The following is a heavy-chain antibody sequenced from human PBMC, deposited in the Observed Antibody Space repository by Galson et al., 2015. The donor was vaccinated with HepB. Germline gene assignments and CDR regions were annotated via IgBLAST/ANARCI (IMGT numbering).Heavy chain of an antibody. CDR2: ISPYTRRT. V-gene: IGHV1-18*01. D-gene: IGHD2-15*01. CDR3: ARGALIVVVGATQNNWFDP. Sequence: SVKVSCKASGYTFSSYSITWVRQAPGEGLEWMGWISPYTRRTDYAQKFQGRVTMTTDTSTNTAYIELRSLRSDDTAVYYCARGALIVVVGATQNNWFDPWGQGTLVTVSS. J-gene: IGHJ5*02. CDR1: GYTFSSYS.